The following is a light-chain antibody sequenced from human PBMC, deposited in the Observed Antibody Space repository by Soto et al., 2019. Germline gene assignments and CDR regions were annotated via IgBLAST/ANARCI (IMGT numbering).Light chain of an antibody. J-gene: IGLJ1*01. CDR1: SSDVGGYNY. V-gene: IGLV2-14*01. CDR2: DVS. Sequence: QSALTQPASVSGSPGQSITISCTGTSSDVGGYNYVSWYQQHPGKAPKLMIYDVSNRPSGVANRFSGSKSGNTASLTISGLQTEDESDYYYSSYTSSSTLPYVFGTGTKLNVL. CDR3: SSYTSSSTLPYV.